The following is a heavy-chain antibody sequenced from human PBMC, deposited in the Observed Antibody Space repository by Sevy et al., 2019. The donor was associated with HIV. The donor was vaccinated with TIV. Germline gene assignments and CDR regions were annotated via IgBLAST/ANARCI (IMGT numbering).Heavy chain of an antibody. Sequence: GGSLRLSCAASGFTFSDYYMSWIRQAPGKGLEWVSYISSSGSTINYADSVKGRFTISRDNAKNSLYLQINSLRAEDTAVYYCARENTMIEEPGWFDPWAQGTLVTVSS. D-gene: IGHD3-22*01. CDR1: GFTFSDYY. V-gene: IGHV3-11*01. CDR3: ARENTMIEEPGWFDP. CDR2: ISSSGSTI. J-gene: IGHJ5*02.